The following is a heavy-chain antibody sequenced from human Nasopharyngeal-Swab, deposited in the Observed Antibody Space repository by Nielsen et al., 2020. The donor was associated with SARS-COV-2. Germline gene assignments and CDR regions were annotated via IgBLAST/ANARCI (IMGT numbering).Heavy chain of an antibody. J-gene: IGHJ3*02. CDR1: GGSISSYY. CDR3: ARESPAAGTAFDI. V-gene: IGHV4-59*13. Sequence: SETLSLTCTVSGGSISSYYWIWIRQPPGKGLEWIGYIYYSGSTNYNPSLKSRVTISVDTSKNQFSLKLSSVTAADTAVYYCARESPAAGTAFDIWGQGTMVTVSS. CDR2: IYYSGST. D-gene: IGHD6-13*01.